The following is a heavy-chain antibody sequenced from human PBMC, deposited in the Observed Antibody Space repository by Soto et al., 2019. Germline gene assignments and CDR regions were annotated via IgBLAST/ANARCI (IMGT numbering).Heavy chain of an antibody. V-gene: IGHV1-69*06. J-gene: IGHJ4*02. CDR3: ATWCSSCYYFDS. CDR1: GGTFSTYA. Sequence: ASVKVSCKASGGTFSTYAFSWVRQAPGQGLEWMGRIIPIFGTAYYAQKFQGRVTITADKSTSTDYMELSSLRSEDTAGYYCATWCSSCYYFDSWGQGTLVTVSS. CDR2: IIPIFGTA. D-gene: IGHD6-13*01.